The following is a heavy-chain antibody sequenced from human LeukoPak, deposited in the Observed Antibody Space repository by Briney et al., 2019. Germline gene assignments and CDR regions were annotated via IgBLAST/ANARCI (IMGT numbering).Heavy chain of an antibody. D-gene: IGHD6-19*01. CDR3: ARAASIAVAGTGNWFDP. J-gene: IGHJ5*02. CDR1: GGSFSGYY. CDR2: INHSGST. V-gene: IGHV4-34*01. Sequence: SETLSLTCAVYGGSFSGYYWSWIRQPPGKGLEWIGDINHSGSTNYNPSLKSRVTISVDTSKNQFSLKLSSVTAADTAVYYCARAASIAVAGTGNWFDPWGQGTLVTVSS.